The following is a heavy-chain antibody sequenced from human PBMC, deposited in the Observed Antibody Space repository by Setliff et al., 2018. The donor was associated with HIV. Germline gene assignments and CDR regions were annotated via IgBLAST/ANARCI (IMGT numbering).Heavy chain of an antibody. CDR2: IYHSGGT. D-gene: IGHD3-22*01. V-gene: IGHV4-4*02. CDR3: ARAPNYYDSKAYFDY. Sequence: SETLSLTCAVSGGSIISTNWWSWVRQPPGKGLEWLGEIYHSGGTNYNPSLKSRVTISVDKSKNQFSLKLNSVTAADTAVYYCARAPNYYDSKAYFDYWGQGTLVTVSS. CDR1: GGSIISTNW. J-gene: IGHJ4*02.